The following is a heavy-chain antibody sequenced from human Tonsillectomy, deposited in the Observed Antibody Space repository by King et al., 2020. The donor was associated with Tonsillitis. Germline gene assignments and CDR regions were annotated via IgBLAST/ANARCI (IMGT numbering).Heavy chain of an antibody. V-gene: IGHV5-10-1*03. D-gene: IGHD3/OR15-3a*01. CDR1: GYAFSTYW. CDR2: IDPHDSYT. J-gene: IGHJ3*02. CDR3: ARIRGWTPGVFEI. Sequence: VQLVESGAEGKKPGESLRISCPGSGYAFSTYWIAWVRQVPGKGLQYMGRIDPHDSYTSYSPSFQGHVIISVDNSINTAYLRWSSLKASDTAIYYCARIRGWTPGVFEIWGQGTLVTVSS.